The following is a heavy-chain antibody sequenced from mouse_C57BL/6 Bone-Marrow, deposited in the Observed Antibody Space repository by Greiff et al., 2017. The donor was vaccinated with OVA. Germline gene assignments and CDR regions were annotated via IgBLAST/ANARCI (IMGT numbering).Heavy chain of an antibody. J-gene: IGHJ2*01. V-gene: IGHV1-82*01. CDR2: IYPGDGGT. CDR1: GYAFSSSW. Sequence: QVQLQQSGPELVKPGASVKISCKASGYAFSSSWMNWVKQRPGKGLEWIGRIYPGDGGTNYNGKFKGKATLTADKSSSTAYMQLSSLTSEDSAVYVYARHYACYYASYFDFWCQGTTLTVSS. CDR3: ARHYACYYASYFDF. D-gene: IGHD1-1*01.